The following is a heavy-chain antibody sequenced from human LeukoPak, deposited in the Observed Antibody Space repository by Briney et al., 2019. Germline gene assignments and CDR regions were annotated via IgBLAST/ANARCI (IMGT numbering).Heavy chain of an antibody. CDR1: GFNFKTYS. V-gene: IGHV3-30*14. CDR3: ARDRGGAAAGTWIFDY. CDR2: ITYDGSNK. J-gene: IGHJ4*02. Sequence: GGSLRLSCAASGFNFKTYSMHWVRQAPGKGLEWVAVITYDGSNKYYADSVKGRFTISRDNSKNTLYLQMNSLRAEDTAVYYCARDRGGAAAGTWIFDYWGQGTLVTVSS. D-gene: IGHD6-13*01.